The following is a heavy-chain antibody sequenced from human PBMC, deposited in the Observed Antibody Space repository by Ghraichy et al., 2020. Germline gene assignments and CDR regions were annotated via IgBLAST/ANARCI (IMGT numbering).Heavy chain of an antibody. CDR1: GFTFSGSA. CDR3: IRPTNGFEF. V-gene: IGHV3-73*01. D-gene: IGHD5-24*01. Sequence: GGSLRLSCVASGFTFSGSAIHWVRQTSGRGLEWVGRIRSKTDNYATAFGASVEGRFTISRDDSENTAYLQMNTLKTEDTAVYYCIRPTNGFEFWGQGTLGTVSS. J-gene: IGHJ5*01. CDR2: IRSKTDNYAT.